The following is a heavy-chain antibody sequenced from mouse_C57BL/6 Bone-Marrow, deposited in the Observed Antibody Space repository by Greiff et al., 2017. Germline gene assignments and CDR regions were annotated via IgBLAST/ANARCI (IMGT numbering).Heavy chain of an antibody. Sequence: QVQLQQPGAELVKPGASVKMSCKASGYTFTSYWITWVKRRPGQGLEWIGDIYPGSGSTIYNEKFKSKATLTVDTSSSTAYMQLSSLTSEDSAVYYCARPYYSNYWYFDVWGTGTTVTVSS. D-gene: IGHD2-5*01. V-gene: IGHV1-55*01. CDR3: ARPYYSNYWYFDV. CDR2: IYPGSGST. J-gene: IGHJ1*03. CDR1: GYTFTSYW.